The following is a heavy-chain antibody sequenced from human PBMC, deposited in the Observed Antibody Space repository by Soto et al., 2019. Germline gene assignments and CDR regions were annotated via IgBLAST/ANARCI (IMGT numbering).Heavy chain of an antibody. V-gene: IGHV4-59*01. J-gene: IGHJ4*02. Sequence: TSETLSLTCSVSGGSISGSYWSWIRQSPGKGRAWLGYVYYTGSTTYSPSLRSRVSISVDTSKNEFSLRLSSVTAADTAVYFCAMSGAVPGAHIDYWGQGTQSAVS. CDR2: VYYTGST. CDR3: AMSGAVPGAHIDY. CDR1: GGSISGSY. D-gene: IGHD6-19*01.